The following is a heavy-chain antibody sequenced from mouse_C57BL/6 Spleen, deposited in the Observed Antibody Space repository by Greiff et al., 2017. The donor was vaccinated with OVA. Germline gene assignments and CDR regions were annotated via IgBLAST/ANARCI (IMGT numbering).Heavy chain of an antibody. CDR1: GYTFTSYW. J-gene: IGHJ1*03. CDR3: ASSALYYGNYYDV. Sequence: QVQLQQPGAELVMPGASVKLSCKASGYTFTSYWMHWVKQRPGQGLEWIGNINPSNGGTNYNEKFKSKATLTVDKSSSTAYMQLSSLTSEDSAVYYCASSALYYGNYYDVWGTGTTVTVSS. V-gene: IGHV1-53*01. D-gene: IGHD2-1*01. CDR2: INPSNGGT.